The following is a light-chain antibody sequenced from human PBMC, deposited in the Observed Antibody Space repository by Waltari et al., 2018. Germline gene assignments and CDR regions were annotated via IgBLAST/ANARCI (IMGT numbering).Light chain of an antibody. V-gene: IGKV3-20*01. CDR1: QSISKNR. CDR2: DAS. Sequence: EIVLTQSPGTLSLSPGEGAALSCRASQSISKNRLAWYQQKPGQTPRLLIYDASFRAAGIPDRFSGSGSGTDFTLTISRLEPEDVAVYYCQHYGGSPLVTFGPGTKVHVK. J-gene: IGKJ3*01. CDR3: QHYGGSPLVT.